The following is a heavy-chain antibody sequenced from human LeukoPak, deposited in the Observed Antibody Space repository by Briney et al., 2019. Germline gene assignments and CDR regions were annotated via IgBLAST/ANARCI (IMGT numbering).Heavy chain of an antibody. J-gene: IGHJ3*02. D-gene: IGHD1/OR15-1a*01. CDR2: INPTSGGT. CDR3: ARWGPNNAFDI. Sequence: VASVKVSCKAFGYTFTSNYMHWVRQAPGQGLEWMGWINPTSGGTNYAQKFQGRVTMTRDTSISTAYMELKRLRSDDTAVYYCARWGPNNAFDIWGQGTMVTVSS. CDR1: GYTFTSNY. V-gene: IGHV1-2*02.